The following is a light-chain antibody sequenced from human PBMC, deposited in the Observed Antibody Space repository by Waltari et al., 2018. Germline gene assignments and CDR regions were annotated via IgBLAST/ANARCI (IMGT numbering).Light chain of an antibody. J-gene: IGKJ4*01. CDR1: QSRLSSYGKAY. V-gene: IGKV2-29*03. CDR3: MQATHLPLT. CDR2: EGS. Sequence: DVVMTQTPLSLSVTPGQPASISCKSIQSRLSSYGKAYLYWYLQRPGQSPQLLIYEGSSRFSGVPDRFSGSGSETDFTLKISRVEAEDVGIYYCMQATHLPLTFGGGTMVDIK.